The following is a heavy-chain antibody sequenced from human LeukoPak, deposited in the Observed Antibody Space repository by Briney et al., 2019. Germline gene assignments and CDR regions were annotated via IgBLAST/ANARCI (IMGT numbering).Heavy chain of an antibody. V-gene: IGHV1-69*13. Sequence: SVKVSCKACGGTFSSYAISWVRQAPGQGLEWMGGIIPIFGTANYAQKFEGRVTINADESTSTAYIERSSLSSEHAAVYYCARARHHRLYNWNYLGSGFDYWGQGTLVTVSS. CDR1: GGTFSSYA. CDR2: IIPIFGTA. D-gene: IGHD1-7*01. CDR3: ARARHHRLYNWNYLGSGFDY. J-gene: IGHJ4*02.